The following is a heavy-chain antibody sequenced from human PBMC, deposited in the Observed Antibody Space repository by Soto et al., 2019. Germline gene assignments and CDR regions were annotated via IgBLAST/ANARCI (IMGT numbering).Heavy chain of an antibody. CDR1: GFTFSKNA. J-gene: IGHJ4*02. V-gene: IGHV3-23*01. Sequence: EIQLLESGGDLVQPGGSLRLSCAASGFTFSKNAMSWVRQAPGKGLEWVSAISDGGGSTYYADSVKGRLTISRDNSKNTLYLQMNSLRAEDTALYYCARAVWGGTSGHGGNFDYWGQGTLVTVS. D-gene: IGHD3-16*01. CDR3: ARAVWGGTSGHGGNFDY. CDR2: ISDGGGST.